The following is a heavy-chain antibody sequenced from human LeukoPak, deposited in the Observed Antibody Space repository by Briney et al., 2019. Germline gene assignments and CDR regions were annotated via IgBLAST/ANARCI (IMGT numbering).Heavy chain of an antibody. CDR2: INQDGSEK. CDR3: ARAIRGYSSSWYDY. V-gene: IGHV3-7*03. Sequence: GGSLRLSCAASGFTFSNYWMSWVRQAPGKGLEWVANINQDGSEKYYVNSVKGRFTISRDNAKNSLYLQMNSLRAEDAALYHCARAIRGYSSSWYDYWGQGTLVTVSS. D-gene: IGHD6-13*01. J-gene: IGHJ4*02. CDR1: GFTFSNYW.